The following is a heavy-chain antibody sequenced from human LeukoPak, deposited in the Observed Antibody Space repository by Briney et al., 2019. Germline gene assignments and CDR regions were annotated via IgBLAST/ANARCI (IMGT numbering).Heavy chain of an antibody. Sequence: SETLSLTCAVYGGSFSAYYWSWIRQPPRKRLDCIGGINHSGRTNYNASLKSRVTISVDTSKNQFSLKMSYVTAADTAVYYCARSPRYSGYDYGSDYWGRGILVTVSS. CDR3: ARSPRYSGYDYGSDY. CDR1: GGSFSAYY. V-gene: IGHV4-34*01. J-gene: IGHJ4*02. D-gene: IGHD5-12*01. CDR2: INHSGRT.